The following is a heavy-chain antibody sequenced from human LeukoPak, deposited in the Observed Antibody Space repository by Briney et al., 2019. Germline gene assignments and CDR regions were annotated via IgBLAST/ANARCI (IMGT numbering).Heavy chain of an antibody. V-gene: IGHV4-4*07. Sequence: SETLSLTCTVSGGSISSYYWSWIRQPAGKGLEWIGRIYTSGSTNYNPSLKGRVTMSVDTSKNQFSLKLSSVTAADTAVYYCARGLTDYYDSSGYDYWGQGTLVTVSS. CDR1: GGSISSYY. J-gene: IGHJ4*02. D-gene: IGHD3-22*01. CDR3: ARGLTDYYDSSGYDY. CDR2: IYTSGST.